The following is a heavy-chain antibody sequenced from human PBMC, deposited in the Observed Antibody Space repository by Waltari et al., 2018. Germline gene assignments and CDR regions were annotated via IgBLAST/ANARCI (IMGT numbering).Heavy chain of an antibody. Sequence: QVQLQESGPGLGKPSGTLSLTGAVAGYSISSGYYWGWMRQRPGKGLEWIGSIYHTGSTYYNPSLKSRVTLSVDPSKNPFSLNLTSVTAADTAVYYCARMAAIAATCPTYYMDVWGKGTTVTVSS. V-gene: IGHV4-38-2*01. J-gene: IGHJ6*03. CDR2: IYHTGST. CDR1: GYSISSGYY. CDR3: ARMAAIAATCPTYYMDV. D-gene: IGHD6-13*01.